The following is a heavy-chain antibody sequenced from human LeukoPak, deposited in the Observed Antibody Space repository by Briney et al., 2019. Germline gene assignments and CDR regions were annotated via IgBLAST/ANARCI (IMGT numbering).Heavy chain of an antibody. Sequence: SVKGRFTISRDNSKNTLYLQMNSLRAEDTAVYYCARDGGFDYYYMDVWGKGTTVTVSS. J-gene: IGHJ6*03. D-gene: IGHD3-16*01. V-gene: IGHV3-30*01. CDR3: ARDGGFDYYYMDV.